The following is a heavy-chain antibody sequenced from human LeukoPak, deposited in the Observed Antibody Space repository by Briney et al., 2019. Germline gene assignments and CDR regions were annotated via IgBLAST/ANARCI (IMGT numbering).Heavy chain of an antibody. CDR2: ISSSGSTI. CDR1: GFTFSSYE. Sequence: PGGSLRLSCAASGFTFSSYEMNWVRQAPGKGLEWVSYISSSGSTIYYADSVKGRFTISRDNAKNSLYLQMNSLRAEDTAVYYCARAHTVAVYYYYYYMDVWGKGTTVTVSS. V-gene: IGHV3-48*03. D-gene: IGHD4-11*01. J-gene: IGHJ6*03. CDR3: ARAHTVAVYYYYYYMDV.